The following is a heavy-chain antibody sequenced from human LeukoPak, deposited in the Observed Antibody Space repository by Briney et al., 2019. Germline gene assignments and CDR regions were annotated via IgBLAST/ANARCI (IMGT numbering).Heavy chain of an antibody. CDR2: ISGSGGST. Sequence: GGSLRLSCAASGFTFSSYAMSWVRQAPGKGLEWVSAISGSGGSTYYADSVKGRFTISRDNSNNTLYLQMNSLRAEDTAVYYCARDRWSSTSYNDYWGQGTLVTVSS. CDR1: GFTFSSYA. J-gene: IGHJ4*02. V-gene: IGHV3-23*01. D-gene: IGHD2-2*01. CDR3: ARDRWSSTSYNDY.